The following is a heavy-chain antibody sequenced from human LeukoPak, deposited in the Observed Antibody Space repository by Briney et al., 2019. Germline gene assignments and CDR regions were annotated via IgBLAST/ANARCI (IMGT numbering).Heavy chain of an antibody. V-gene: IGHV3-7*01. CDR1: GFTFSSYW. CDR3: AREYCSGGSCYSDYYYYYYMDV. Sequence: GGSLRLSCAASGFTFSSYWMSWVRQAPGKGPEWMANIKQDGSEKYYVDSVKGRFTISRDNAKNSLYLQMNSLRAEDTAVYYCAREYCSGGSCYSDYYYYYYMDVWGKGTTVTVSS. D-gene: IGHD2-15*01. CDR2: IKQDGSEK. J-gene: IGHJ6*03.